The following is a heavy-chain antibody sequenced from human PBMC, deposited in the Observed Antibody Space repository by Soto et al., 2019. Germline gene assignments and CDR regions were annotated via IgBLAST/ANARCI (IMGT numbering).Heavy chain of an antibody. CDR3: ARSRDPRAVAGPLDY. J-gene: IGHJ4*02. Sequence: ASVKVSCKTSGYTFTSYYMHWVRQAPGQGLEWMGIINPSGGSTSYAQKFQGRVTMTRDTSTSTVYMELSSLRSEDTAVYYCARSRDPRAVAGPLDYWGQGTLVTVS. D-gene: IGHD6-19*01. V-gene: IGHV1-46*01. CDR1: GYTFTSYY. CDR2: INPSGGST.